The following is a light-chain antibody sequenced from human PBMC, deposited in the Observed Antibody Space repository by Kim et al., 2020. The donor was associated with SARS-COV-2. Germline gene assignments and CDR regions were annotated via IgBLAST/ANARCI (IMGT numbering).Light chain of an antibody. CDR2: DAS. CDR3: QQYGGSPLT. J-gene: IGKJ4*01. Sequence: PGERATLSCRASPSVGSSSLAWYQQKPGQPPRLLIYDASNRATDIPDRFSGSGSGTDFTLTISRLEPEDYVVYFCQQYGGSPLTFGGGTKVDIK. V-gene: IGKV3-20*01. CDR1: PSVGSSS.